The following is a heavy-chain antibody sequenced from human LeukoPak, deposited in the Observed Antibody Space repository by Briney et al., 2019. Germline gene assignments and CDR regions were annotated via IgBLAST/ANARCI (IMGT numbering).Heavy chain of an antibody. D-gene: IGHD2-21*02. CDR1: GFTFSDYY. J-gene: IGHJ3*01. V-gene: IGHV3-11*01. Sequence: VGSLRLSCAASGFTFSDYYMSCICQAPGEGLEWGSYISFSGSAIYYADSVKGRFTITRDNAKTTLYLQMSSLRAADTAVYYCASHTVVVTTTHDAFAFWGQGTMVTVSS. CDR2: ISFSGSAI. CDR3: ASHTVVVTTTHDAFAF.